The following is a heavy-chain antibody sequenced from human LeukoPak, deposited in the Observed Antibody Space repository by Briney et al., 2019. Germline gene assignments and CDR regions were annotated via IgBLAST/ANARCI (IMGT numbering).Heavy chain of an antibody. CDR2: ITWNSGSI. Sequence: SLRLSCAASGFTFDDYAMHWVRQAPGKGLGWVSGITWNSGSIGYADSVKGRFTISRDNAKNSLYLQMNSLRAEDTALYYCAKDACSSTSCSFDYWGQGTLVTVSS. V-gene: IGHV3-9*01. CDR1: GFTFDDYA. J-gene: IGHJ4*02. D-gene: IGHD2-2*01. CDR3: AKDACSSTSCSFDY.